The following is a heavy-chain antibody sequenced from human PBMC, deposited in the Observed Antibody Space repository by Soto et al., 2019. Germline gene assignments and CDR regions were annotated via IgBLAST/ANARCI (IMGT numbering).Heavy chain of an antibody. CDR2: TSSSSSYI. Sequence: GGSLRLSCAASGFTFSSYSMNWVRQAPGKVLEWVSSTSSSSSYIYYADSVKGRFTISRDNAKNSLYLQMNSLRAEDTAVYYCARERFSSGWSGGMDVWGQGXTVTVYS. CDR3: ARERFSSGWSGGMDV. D-gene: IGHD6-19*01. J-gene: IGHJ6*02. CDR1: GFTFSSYS. V-gene: IGHV3-21*01.